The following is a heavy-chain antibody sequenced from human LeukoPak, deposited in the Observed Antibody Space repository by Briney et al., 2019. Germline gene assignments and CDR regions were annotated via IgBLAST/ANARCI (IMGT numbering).Heavy chain of an antibody. CDR3: AKSPIAARFIFDY. V-gene: IGHV3-30*02. CDR1: GFTFSSYG. Sequence: GGPLRLSCAASGFTFSSYGMHWVRQAPGKGLEWVAFIRYDGSNKYYADSVKGRFTISRDNSKNTLYLQMNSLRAEDTAVYYCAKSPIAARFIFDYWGQGTLVTVSS. CDR2: IRYDGSNK. D-gene: IGHD6-6*01. J-gene: IGHJ4*02.